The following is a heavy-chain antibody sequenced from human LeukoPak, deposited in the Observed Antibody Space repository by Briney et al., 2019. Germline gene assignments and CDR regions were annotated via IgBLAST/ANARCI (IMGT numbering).Heavy chain of an antibody. CDR3: ARLWSSFDGFDV. D-gene: IGHD3-3*01. Sequence: SETLSLTCAVYGGSFSGYYWAWIRQPPGKGPEWIGILYYTGTTYYNPSLKSRATVSLDTSTNQFSLKLSSVTAADTAVYYCARLWSSFDGFDVWGQGTMVTVSS. CDR1: GGSFSGYY. V-gene: IGHV4-34*01. CDR2: LYYTGTT. J-gene: IGHJ3*01.